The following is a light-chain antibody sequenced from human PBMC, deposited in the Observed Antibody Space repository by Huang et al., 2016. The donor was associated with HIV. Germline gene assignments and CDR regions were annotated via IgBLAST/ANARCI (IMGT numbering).Light chain of an antibody. CDR1: QNINTY. J-gene: IGKJ3*01. CDR3: QQSYSSLFT. Sequence: DIQMTQSPSSLSASVGDRVTITCRASQNINTYLNWYQQKRGKAPKLLIYTASTLESGVPSRFSGSGSGTDFTLTINSLQPEDSATYYCQQSYSSLFTFGPGTKIDI. CDR2: TAS. V-gene: IGKV1-39*01.